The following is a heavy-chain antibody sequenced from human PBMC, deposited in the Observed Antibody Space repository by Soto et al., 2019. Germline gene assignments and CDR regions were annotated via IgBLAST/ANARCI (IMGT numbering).Heavy chain of an antibody. V-gene: IGHV4-59*01. CDR2: IYYSGST. CDR1: GGSISSYY. D-gene: IGHD3-3*01. Sequence: QVQLQESGPGLVKPSETLSLTCTVSGGSISSYYWSWIRQPPGKGLEWIGYIYYSGSTNYNPSLKSRVTISVDTSKNQFSLKLSSVTAADTAVYYCARSFWSGYRTRNDAFDIWGQGTMVTVSS. J-gene: IGHJ3*02. CDR3: ARSFWSGYRTRNDAFDI.